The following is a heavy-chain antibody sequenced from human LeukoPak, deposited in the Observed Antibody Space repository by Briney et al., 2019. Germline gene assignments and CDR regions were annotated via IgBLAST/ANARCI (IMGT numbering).Heavy chain of an antibody. Sequence: GGSLQISCKGSGSSFTSYWIGWVRQMPGKGLEWMGIIYPGDSDTRYSPSFQGQVTISADKSISTAYLQWSSLKASDTAMYYCARRDTSGWWYFDYWGQGTLVTVSS. V-gene: IGHV5-51*01. CDR1: GSSFTSYW. J-gene: IGHJ4*02. D-gene: IGHD6-19*01. CDR3: ARRDTSGWWYFDY. CDR2: IYPGDSDT.